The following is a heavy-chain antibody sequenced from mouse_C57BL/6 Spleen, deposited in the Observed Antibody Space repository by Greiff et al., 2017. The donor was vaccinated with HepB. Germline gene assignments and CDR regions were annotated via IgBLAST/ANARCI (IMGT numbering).Heavy chain of an antibody. D-gene: IGHD1-1*01. CDR1: GYTFTDYY. J-gene: IGHJ1*03. V-gene: IGHV1-75*01. Sequence: QVQLKQSGPELVKPGASVKISCKASGYTFTDYYINWVKQRPGQGLEWIGWIFPGSGSTYYNEKFKGKATLTVDKSSSTAYMLLSSLTSEDSAVYFCARERYYGSSHWYFDVWGTGTTVTVSS. CDR3: ARERYYGSSHWYFDV. CDR2: IFPGSGST.